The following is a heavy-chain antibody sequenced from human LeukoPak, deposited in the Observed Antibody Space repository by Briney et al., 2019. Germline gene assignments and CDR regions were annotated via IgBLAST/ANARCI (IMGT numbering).Heavy chain of an antibody. CDR3: ARDPRCSGGSCYSGYYYYGMDV. J-gene: IGHJ6*02. D-gene: IGHD2-15*01. V-gene: IGHV4-34*01. CDR1: GGSFSGYY. Sequence: SETLSLTCVVYGGSFSGYYWSWIRQPPGKGLEWIGEINHSGSTNYNPSLKSRVTISLDTSKNQFSLKLSSVTAADTAVYYCARDPRCSGGSCYSGYYYYGMDVWGQGTTVTVSS. CDR2: INHSGST.